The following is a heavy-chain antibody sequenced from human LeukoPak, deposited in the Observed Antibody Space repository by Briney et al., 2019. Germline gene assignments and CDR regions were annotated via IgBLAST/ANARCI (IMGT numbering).Heavy chain of an antibody. V-gene: IGHV4-59*01. CDR1: GGSISSYY. Sequence: SETLSLTCTVSGGSISSYYWSWIRQPPGKGLEWIGYIYYSGSTNYNPSLKSRVTISVDTSKNQFSLKLSSVTAADTAVYYCARVRYSSIYYYYGMDVWGQGTTVTVSS. J-gene: IGHJ6*02. CDR3: ARVRYSSIYYYYGMDV. D-gene: IGHD6-13*01. CDR2: IYYSGST.